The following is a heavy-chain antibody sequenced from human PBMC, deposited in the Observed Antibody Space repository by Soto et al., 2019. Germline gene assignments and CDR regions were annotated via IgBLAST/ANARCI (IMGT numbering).Heavy chain of an antibody. Sequence: SETLSLTCTVSGGSINSGGYSWTWIRQPPGKGLEWIGFIYHTGTTYYNPSLKSRVTISVDRSKNQFSLKLNSVTAADTAVYYCVRGVNYYDSSGSSWFEHWGQGALV. CDR2: IYHTGTT. J-gene: IGHJ5*02. V-gene: IGHV4-30-2*01. D-gene: IGHD3-22*01. CDR1: GGSINSGGYS. CDR3: VRGVNYYDSSGSSWFEH.